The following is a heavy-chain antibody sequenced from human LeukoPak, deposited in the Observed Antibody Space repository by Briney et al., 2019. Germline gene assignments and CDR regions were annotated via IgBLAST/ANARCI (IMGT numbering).Heavy chain of an antibody. J-gene: IGHJ4*02. CDR1: GFTFSNYD. D-gene: IGHD1-26*01. V-gene: IGHV3-48*02. CDR2: ISSGSTI. Sequence: GGSLRLSCAASGFTFSNYDMNWVRQAPGRGLEWISYISSGSTIYYADSVKGRFTISRDNAKNSLYLQMNSLRDEDTAMYYCARDPASGSYLAFDYWGQGTLVTVSS. CDR3: ARDPASGSYLAFDY.